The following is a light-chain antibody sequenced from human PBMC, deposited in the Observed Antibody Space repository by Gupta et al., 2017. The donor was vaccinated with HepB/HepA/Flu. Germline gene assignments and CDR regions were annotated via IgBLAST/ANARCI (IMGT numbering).Light chain of an antibody. CDR1: NIGSKS. CDR3: QVWDGDSDHYV. J-gene: IGLJ1*01. V-gene: IGLV3-21*02. Sequence: SYVLTQPPSVSVAPGQTATITCGENNIGSKSVHWYQQKPGQAPVLVVYDDRDRPLGIPERFSGSNSGNTATLTISRVEAEDEADYYCQVWDGDSDHYVFGTGTKVTVL. CDR2: DDR.